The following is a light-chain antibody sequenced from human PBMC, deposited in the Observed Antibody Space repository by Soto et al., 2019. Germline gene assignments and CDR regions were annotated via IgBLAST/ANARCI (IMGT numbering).Light chain of an antibody. Sequence: DIVMTQSPATLSLSPGERATLSCRASQSIGLAIAWYQHKPGQAPRLLIYGASSRATGIPDRISGSGSGTDFTLTISSLEPEDFAVYYCQQRSNWPITFGQGTRLEI. V-gene: IGKV3-11*01. CDR1: QSIGLA. CDR3: QQRSNWPIT. J-gene: IGKJ5*01. CDR2: GAS.